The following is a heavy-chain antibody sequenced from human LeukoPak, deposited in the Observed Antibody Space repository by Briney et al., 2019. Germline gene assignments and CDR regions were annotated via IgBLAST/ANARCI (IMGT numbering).Heavy chain of an antibody. V-gene: IGHV3-48*01. J-gene: IGHJ4*02. CDR3: ARGFLDFDS. Sequence: GGSLRLSCAASGFTFSSYSMNWVRQAPGKGLEWLSYISSSSSTIYYADSVKGRFTTSRDNAKNSLYLQMSSLRAEDTAVYYCARGFLDFDSWGQGTLVTVSS. CDR2: ISSSSSTI. D-gene: IGHD3-3*01. CDR1: GFTFSSYS.